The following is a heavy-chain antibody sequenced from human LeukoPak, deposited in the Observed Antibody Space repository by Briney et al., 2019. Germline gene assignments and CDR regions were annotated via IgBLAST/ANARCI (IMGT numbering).Heavy chain of an antibody. CDR3: ARQVVAVAGTGYFDY. CDR2: IYYSGST. V-gene: IGHV4-39*01. D-gene: IGHD6-19*01. CDR1: GGSIRSSSYY. Sequence: SETLSLTCTVSGGSIRSSSYYWGCIRQPPGKGLEWIGSIYYSGSTYYNASLKSRGTISVDTSKNQFSLRLNSVTAADKAVYFCARQVVAVAGTGYFDYWGQGTLDTVSS. J-gene: IGHJ4*02.